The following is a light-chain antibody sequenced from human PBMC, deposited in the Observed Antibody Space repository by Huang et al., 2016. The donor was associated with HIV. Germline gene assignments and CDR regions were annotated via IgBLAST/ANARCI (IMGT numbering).Light chain of an antibody. Sequence: IVMTQTPLSLSVTPGQPATISCKSNQSLRHSDGKTYLYWYLQRPGQSPQLLIYEVSSRSSGVPDRFSGSGSGTDFTLKISRVEAGDVGVYYCMQSIHLRTFGQGTKLEIK. CDR3: MQSIHLRT. CDR2: EVS. J-gene: IGKJ2*02. CDR1: QSLRHSDGKTY. V-gene: IGKV2-29*02.